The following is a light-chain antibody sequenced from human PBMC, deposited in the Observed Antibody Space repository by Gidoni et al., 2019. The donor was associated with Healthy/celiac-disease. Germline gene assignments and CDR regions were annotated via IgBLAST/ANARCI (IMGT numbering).Light chain of an antibody. Sequence: QSALTQPRTGAGAPGQSVTLPCTGTSRDVGGYNYVSWYQHHPGKAPILMIYDVSKRPSGVPDRFSGSKSGNTASLTISGLQAEDAAAYCCCSYAGSYTFGVFGGGTKLTVL. V-gene: IGLV2-11*01. CDR2: DVS. CDR3: CSYAGSYTFGV. J-gene: IGLJ2*01. CDR1: SRDVGGYNY.